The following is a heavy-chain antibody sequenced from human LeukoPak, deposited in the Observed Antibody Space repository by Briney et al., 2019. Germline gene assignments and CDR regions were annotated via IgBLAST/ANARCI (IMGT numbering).Heavy chain of an antibody. CDR3: ASYSVGKPGFDY. CDR1: GFPFNGYY. D-gene: IGHD1-14*01. V-gene: IGHV1-2*02. CDR2: INPNNGVT. Sequence: GASVTVSCKTSGFPFNGYYIHWVRQAPGQGLEWMGWINPNNGVTNYAQKFQGRVTMTRDTSISTAYMELSRLRSDDTAVYYCASYSVGKPGFDYWGQGTLVTVSS. J-gene: IGHJ4*02.